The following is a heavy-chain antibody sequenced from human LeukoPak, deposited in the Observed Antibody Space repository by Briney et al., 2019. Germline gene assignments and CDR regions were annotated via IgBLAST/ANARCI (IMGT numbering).Heavy chain of an antibody. CDR2: IKQDGSEK. V-gene: IGHV3-7*01. Sequence: GGSLRLSCAASGFNFSSYWMSWVRQAPGKGLEWVANIKQDGSEKYYVDSVKGRFTIYRDNAKNSLYMQMNSLRAEDTAVYYCARDHSSGWFSDYWGQGTLVTVSS. D-gene: IGHD6-19*01. J-gene: IGHJ4*02. CDR1: GFNFSSYW. CDR3: ARDHSSGWFSDY.